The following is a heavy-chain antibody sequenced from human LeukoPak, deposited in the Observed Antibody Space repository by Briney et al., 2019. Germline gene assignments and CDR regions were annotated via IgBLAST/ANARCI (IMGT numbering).Heavy chain of an antibody. D-gene: IGHD3-10*01. V-gene: IGHV3-48*03. CDR2: ISSSGSTI. CDR1: GFTFSSYE. CDR3: ASPRVWFGELGDWFDP. Sequence: GSLSLSCAASGFTFSSYEMNWVRQAPGKGLEWVSYISSSGSTIYYADSVKGRFTISRDNAKNSLYLQMNSLRAEDTAVYYCASPRVWFGELGDWFDPWGQGTLVTVSS. J-gene: IGHJ5*02.